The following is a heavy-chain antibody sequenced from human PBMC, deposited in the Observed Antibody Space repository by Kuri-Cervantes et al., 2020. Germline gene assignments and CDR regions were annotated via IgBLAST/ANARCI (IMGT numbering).Heavy chain of an antibody. CDR3: ARDHYYDSSGYYRNDAFDI. Sequence: ASVKVSCKASGYTFTGYYMHWVRQAPGQGLEWMGWINPNSGGTNYAQKFQGRVTMTRDTSISTAYMELRSLRSDDTAVYYCARDHYYDSSGYYRNDAFDIRGQGTMVTVSS. CDR2: INPNSGGT. D-gene: IGHD3-22*01. V-gene: IGHV1-2*02. CDR1: GYTFTGYY. J-gene: IGHJ3*02.